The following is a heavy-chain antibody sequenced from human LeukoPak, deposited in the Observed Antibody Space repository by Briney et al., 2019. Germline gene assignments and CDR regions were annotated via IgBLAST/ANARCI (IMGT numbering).Heavy chain of an antibody. J-gene: IGHJ4*02. V-gene: IGHV4-39*07. Sequence: SETLSLTCSVSGDSITGYYWGWIRQPPGKGLEWIGNIYYTGNTYYNSSLKSRVTISLDTSKNQFSLKLSSVTAADTAVYYCARRWLWFGESTTQFDYWGQGTLVTVSS. CDR2: IYYTGNT. CDR1: GDSITGYY. D-gene: IGHD3-10*01. CDR3: ARRWLWFGESTTQFDY.